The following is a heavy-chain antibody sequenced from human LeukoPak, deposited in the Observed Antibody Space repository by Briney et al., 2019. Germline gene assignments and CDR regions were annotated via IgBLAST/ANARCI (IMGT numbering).Heavy chain of an antibody. D-gene: IGHD5-18*01. CDR2: ISGSGGST. CDR1: GYTFTSYY. J-gene: IGHJ4*02. Sequence: SCKASGYTFTSYYMNWVRQAPGKGLEWVSAISGSGGSTYYADSVKGRFTISRDNSKNTLYLQMNSLRAEDTAVYYCAKTSWIQLWPLDYWGQGTLVTVSS. V-gene: IGHV3-23*01. CDR3: AKTSWIQLWPLDY.